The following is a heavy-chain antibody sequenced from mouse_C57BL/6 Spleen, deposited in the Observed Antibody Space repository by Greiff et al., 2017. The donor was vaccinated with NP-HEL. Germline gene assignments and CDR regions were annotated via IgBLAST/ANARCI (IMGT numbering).Heavy chain of an antibody. V-gene: IGHV5-4*01. CDR1: GFTFSSYA. CDR3: AREGTTVVHYFDY. J-gene: IGHJ2*01. CDR2: ISDGGSYT. Sequence: EVHLVESGGGLVKPGGSLKLSCAASGFTFSSYAMSWVRQTPEKRLEWVATISDGGSYTYYPDNVKGRFTISRDNAKNNLYLQMSHLKSEDTAMYYCAREGTTVVHYFDYWGQGTTLTVSS. D-gene: IGHD1-1*01.